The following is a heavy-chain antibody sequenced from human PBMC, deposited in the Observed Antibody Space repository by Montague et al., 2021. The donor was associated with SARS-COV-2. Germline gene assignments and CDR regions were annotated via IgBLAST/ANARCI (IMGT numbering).Heavy chain of an antibody. V-gene: IGHV4-4*02. J-gene: IGHJ4*02. D-gene: IGHD3-3*01. CDR2: IYHTGST. CDR1: GDSISTDNW. CDR3: ATLPSSITIFGVVQGYYFDD. Sequence: SETLSLTCVVSGDSISTDNWWTWVRLPPGKGLEWVGEIYHTGSTKYKPPLKSRVTISVDTSKNQLSLKLSSVTAADTAVYYCATLPSSITIFGVVQGYYFDDWGQGTLVTVSS.